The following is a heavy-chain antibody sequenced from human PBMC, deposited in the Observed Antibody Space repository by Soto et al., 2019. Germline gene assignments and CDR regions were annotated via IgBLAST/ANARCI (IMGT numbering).Heavy chain of an antibody. J-gene: IGHJ4*02. V-gene: IGHV3-30*18. Sequence: PGGSLRLSCAASGFTFSSYGMHWVRQAPGKGLEWVAVISYDGSNKYYADSVKGRFTISRDNSKNTLYLQMNSLRAEDTAVYYCAKEDVGGSEYSGYDPRFDYWGQGTLVTVSS. D-gene: IGHD5-12*01. CDR1: GFTFSSYG. CDR3: AKEDVGGSEYSGYDPRFDY. CDR2: ISYDGSNK.